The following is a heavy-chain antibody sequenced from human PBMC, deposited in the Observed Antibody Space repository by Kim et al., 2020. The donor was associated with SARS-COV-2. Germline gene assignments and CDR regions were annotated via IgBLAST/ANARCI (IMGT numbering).Heavy chain of an antibody. V-gene: IGHV4-4*02. CDR3: ARRGHSSSWYVGAFDI. J-gene: IGHJ3*02. Sequence: PSLKSRVTISVDKAKIQFSLKLSSVTAADTAVDYCARRGHSSSWYVGAFDIWGKGTMVTVSS. D-gene: IGHD6-13*01.